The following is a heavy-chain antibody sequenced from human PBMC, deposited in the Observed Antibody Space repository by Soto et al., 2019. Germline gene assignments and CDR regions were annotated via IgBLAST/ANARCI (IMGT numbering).Heavy chain of an antibody. V-gene: IGHV4-4*02. CDR2: IYHSGST. CDR1: GGSISSSNW. D-gene: IGHD2-2*01. J-gene: IGHJ4*02. Sequence: SETLSLTCAVSGGSISSSNWWSWVRQPPGKGLEWIGEIYHSGSTNYNPSLKSRVTISVDKSKNQFSLKLSSVTAADTAVYYCASPARYCSSTSCQGGYWGQGTLVTVS. CDR3: ASPARYCSSTSCQGGY.